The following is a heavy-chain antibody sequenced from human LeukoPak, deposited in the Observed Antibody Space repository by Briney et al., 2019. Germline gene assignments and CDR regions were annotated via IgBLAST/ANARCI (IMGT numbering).Heavy chain of an antibody. CDR3: AQGGTAMGVPDY. CDR2: ISGSGGAT. D-gene: IGHD5-18*01. J-gene: IGHJ4*02. Sequence: QTGGSLRLSCEASGFTFSGYAMSWVRQAPGKGLEWVSAISGSGGATYYADSVKGRFTVSRDNSKDTMYVQMKSLRADDTAVYYCAQGGTAMGVPDYWGQGSLVT. V-gene: IGHV3-23*01. CDR1: GFTFSGYA.